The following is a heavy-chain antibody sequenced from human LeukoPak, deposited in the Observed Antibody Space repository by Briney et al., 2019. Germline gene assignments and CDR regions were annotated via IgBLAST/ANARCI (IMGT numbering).Heavy chain of an antibody. CDR2: IYYSGST. V-gene: IGHV4-59*01. CDR3: ARESTGYSSSWYYFDY. J-gene: IGHJ4*02. D-gene: IGHD6-13*01. Sequence: SETLSLTCTVSGGSISSYYWSWIRQPPGKGLGWIGYIYYSGSTNYNPSLKSRVTISVDTSKNQFSLKLSSVTAADTAVYYCARESTGYSSSWYYFDYWGQGTLVTVSS. CDR1: GGSISSYY.